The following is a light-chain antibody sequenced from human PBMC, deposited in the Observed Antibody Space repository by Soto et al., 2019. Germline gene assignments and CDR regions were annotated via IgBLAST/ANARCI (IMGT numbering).Light chain of an antibody. J-gene: IGLJ2*01. Sequence: QSVLTQPPSVCAAPGQKVTISRSGSSSDIENNYVSWYQQLPGTAPKLLIYDNNNRFSGIPHRFSGSKSGTSATLGITGLNTGDEAEYYCGTSDSSLRPVVFGGGTELTVL. CDR3: GTSDSSLRPVV. V-gene: IGLV1-51*01. CDR1: SSDIENNY. CDR2: DNN.